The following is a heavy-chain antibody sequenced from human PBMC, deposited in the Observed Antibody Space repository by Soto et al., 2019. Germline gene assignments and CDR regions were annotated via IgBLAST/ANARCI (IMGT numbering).Heavy chain of an antibody. J-gene: IGHJ4*02. Sequence: QVQLQQWGAGLLKPSETLSLTCAVYGGSFSGYYWSWIRQPPGKGLEWMGELKHSGSTNYNPPLNSRVTISVDTSQNQFALKLSSVTDADTAVYYCARARLWSGYSRHTGGDYWGQGTLVTVSS. CDR1: GGSFSGYY. V-gene: IGHV4-34*01. D-gene: IGHD3-3*01. CDR3: ARARLWSGYSRHTGGDY. CDR2: LKHSGST.